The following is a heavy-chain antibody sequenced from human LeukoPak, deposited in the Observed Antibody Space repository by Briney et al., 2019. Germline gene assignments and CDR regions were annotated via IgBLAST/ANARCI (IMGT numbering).Heavy chain of an antibody. V-gene: IGHV3-23*01. J-gene: IGHJ3*02. CDR1: GLTFNIYA. Sequence: PGGSLRLSCAASGLTFNIYAMNWVRQAPGKGLEWVSAISSSGGSTYYADSVKGRFTISRDNSKNTLYLQMNSLRAEDTAVYYCAKDEGPDSSGYFGYAFDIWGQGTMVTVSS. CDR3: AKDEGPDSSGYFGYAFDI. CDR2: ISSSGGST. D-gene: IGHD3-22*01.